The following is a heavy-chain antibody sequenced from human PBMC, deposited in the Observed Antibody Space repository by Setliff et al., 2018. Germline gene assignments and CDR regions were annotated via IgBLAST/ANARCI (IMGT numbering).Heavy chain of an antibody. CDR2: ITGSGGDR. D-gene: IGHD6-19*01. Sequence: PGGSLRLSCAASGFTFKTYAMSWVRQAPGKGLEWVSSITGSGGDRDYADSVKGRFTISRDDATNSLYLQMNSLRAEDTAVHYCSTKGVPGTGGQGTLVTVSS. J-gene: IGHJ4*02. CDR3: STKGVPGT. V-gene: IGHV3-23*01. CDR1: GFTFKTYA.